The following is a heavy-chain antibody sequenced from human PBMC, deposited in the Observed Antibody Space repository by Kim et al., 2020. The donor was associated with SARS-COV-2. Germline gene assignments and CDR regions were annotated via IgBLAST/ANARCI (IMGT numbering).Heavy chain of an antibody. CDR2: IYHSGST. CDR3: ARVLGGSYADY. V-gene: IGHV4-38-2*02. J-gene: IGHJ4*02. D-gene: IGHD1-26*01. CDR1: GYSISSGYY. Sequence: SETLSLTCTVSGYSISSGYYWGWIRQPPGKGLEWIGSIYHSGSTYYNPSLKSRVTISVDTSKNQFSLKLSSVTAADTAVYYCARVLGGSYADYWGQGTLVTVSS.